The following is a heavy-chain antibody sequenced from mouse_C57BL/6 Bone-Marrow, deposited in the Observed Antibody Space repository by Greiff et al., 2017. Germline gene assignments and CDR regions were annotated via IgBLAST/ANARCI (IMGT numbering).Heavy chain of an antibody. CDR1: GYTFTSYG. CDR3: ARCRWCYAMDY. Sequence: VKLMESGAELARPGASVKLSCKASGYTFTSYGISWVKQRTGQGLEWIGEIYPRSGNTYYNEKFKGKATLTADKSSSTAYMELRSLTSEDPAVYFCARCRWCYAMDYWGQGTSVTVSS. D-gene: IGHD1-1*02. CDR2: IYPRSGNT. V-gene: IGHV1-81*01. J-gene: IGHJ4*01.